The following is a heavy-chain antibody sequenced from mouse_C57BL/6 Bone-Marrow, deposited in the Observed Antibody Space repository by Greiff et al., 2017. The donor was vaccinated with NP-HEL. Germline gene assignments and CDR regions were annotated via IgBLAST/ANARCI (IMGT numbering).Heavy chain of an antibody. CDR1: GYTFTSYG. CDR3: ARWPLIYYGNYGVY. J-gene: IGHJ3*01. CDR2: IYPRSGNT. D-gene: IGHD2-1*01. Sequence: VQLQQSGAELARPGASVKLSCKASGYTFTSYGISWVKQRTGQGLEWIGEIYPRSGNTYYNEKFKGKATLTEDKSSSTAYMELSSLTSEDAGVYFCARWPLIYYGNYGVYWGQGTLVTVSA. V-gene: IGHV1-81*01.